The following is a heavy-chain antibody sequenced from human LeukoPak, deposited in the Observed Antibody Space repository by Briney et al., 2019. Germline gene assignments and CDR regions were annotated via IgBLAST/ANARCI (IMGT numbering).Heavy chain of an antibody. CDR1: GYTFTSYG. CDR3: ARSLLWFGESYYFDY. Sequence: ASVKVSCKASGYTFTSYGISWVRQAPGQGLEWMGWINPNSGGTNYAQKFQGRVTMTRDTSISTAYMELSRLRSDDTAVYYCARSLLWFGESYYFDYWGQGTLVTVSS. CDR2: INPNSGGT. V-gene: IGHV1-2*02. J-gene: IGHJ4*02. D-gene: IGHD3-10*01.